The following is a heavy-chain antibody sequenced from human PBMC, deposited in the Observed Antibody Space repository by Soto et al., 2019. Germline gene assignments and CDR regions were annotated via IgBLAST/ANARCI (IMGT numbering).Heavy chain of an antibody. D-gene: IGHD6-13*01. J-gene: IGHJ6*02. CDR3: ARAAGGAYYYYGMDV. CDR1: GFTFSSYS. Sequence: EVQLVESGGGLVKPGGSLRLSCAASGFTFSSYSMNWVRQAPGKGLEWVSSISSSSSYIYYADSVKGRFTISRDNAKNSLYLQMNSLRAEDTAVYYCARAAGGAYYYYGMDVWGQGTTVTVSS. CDR2: ISSSSSYI. V-gene: IGHV3-21*01.